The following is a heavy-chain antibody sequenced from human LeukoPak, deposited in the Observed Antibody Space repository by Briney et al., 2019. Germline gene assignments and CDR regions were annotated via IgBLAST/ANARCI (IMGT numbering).Heavy chain of an antibody. Sequence: PGGSLRLSCAASGFTFSSYSMNWVRQAPGKGLEWVSSISSSSSYIYYAESVKTRFTISRDNAKNSQHLQMNSLRAEDTAVYYCARDRGGSYYDAFDIWGQGTMVTVSS. J-gene: IGHJ3*02. CDR3: ARDRGGSYYDAFDI. CDR1: GFTFSSYS. V-gene: IGHV3-21*01. CDR2: ISSSSSYI. D-gene: IGHD1-26*01.